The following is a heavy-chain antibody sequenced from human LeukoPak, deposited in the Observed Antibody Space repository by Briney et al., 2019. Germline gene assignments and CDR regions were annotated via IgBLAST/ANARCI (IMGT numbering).Heavy chain of an antibody. CDR2: ISPNDGNT. CDR1: SYSFTSYG. J-gene: IGHJ4*02. V-gene: IGHV1-18*01. Sequence: ASVKVSCKASSYSFTSYGIIWVRQAPGQGLEWMGWISPNDGNTIYVQKLQGRVTMTTDTSTSTAYMELRSLRSDDTAVYYCARDALDDYVWGSYRYSDYWGQGTLVTVSS. CDR3: ARDALDDYVWGSYRYSDY. D-gene: IGHD3-16*02.